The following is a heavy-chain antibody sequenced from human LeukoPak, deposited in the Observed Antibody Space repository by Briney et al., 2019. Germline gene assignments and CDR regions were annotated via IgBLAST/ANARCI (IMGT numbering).Heavy chain of an antibody. CDR3: ARVSPNTVTTLQYFDY. CDR1: GFTFSSYW. V-gene: IGHV3-74*01. J-gene: IGHJ4*02. D-gene: IGHD4-17*01. Sequence: PGGSLRLSCAASGFTFSSYWMHWVRQAPGKGLVWVSRINSDGSSTSYADSVKGRFTISRDNAKNTLYLQMNSLRAEDTAVYYCARVSPNTVTTLQYFDYWDQGTLVTVSS. CDR2: INSDGSST.